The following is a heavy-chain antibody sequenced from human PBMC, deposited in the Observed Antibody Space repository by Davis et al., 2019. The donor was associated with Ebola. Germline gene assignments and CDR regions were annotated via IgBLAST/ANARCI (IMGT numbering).Heavy chain of an antibody. D-gene: IGHD3-10*01. Sequence: GESLKISCKDSGNSFTSHWIGWVRQMPGKGLDWMGIIYTGDSDTRYSPSFRGQVTISADKSMKTAFLQWSSLKASDSGMYYCARMGKSYYDSLWDYWGQGTLVTVSS. J-gene: IGHJ4*02. CDR3: ARMGKSYYDSLWDY. CDR2: IYTGDSDT. V-gene: IGHV5-51*01. CDR1: GNSFTSHW.